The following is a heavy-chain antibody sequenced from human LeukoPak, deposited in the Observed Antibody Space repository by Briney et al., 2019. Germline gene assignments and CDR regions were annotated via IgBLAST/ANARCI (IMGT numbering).Heavy chain of an antibody. Sequence: SETLSLTCAVSGGSISVPNWWSWVRQPPGKGLEWIGEIYHTGSTNYNPSLKSRVTISVDTSKNQFSLKLSSVTAADTAVYYCARHSPLGMVRGVINLDAFDIWGQGTMVTVSS. CDR2: IYHTGST. CDR3: ARHSPLGMVRGVINLDAFDI. J-gene: IGHJ3*02. D-gene: IGHD3-10*01. V-gene: IGHV4-4*02. CDR1: GGSISVPNW.